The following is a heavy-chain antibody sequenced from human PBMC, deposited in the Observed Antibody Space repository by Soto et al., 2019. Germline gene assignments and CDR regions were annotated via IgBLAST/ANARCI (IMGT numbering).Heavy chain of an antibody. Sequence: ASVKVSCKASGYTFTSYGISWVRQAPGQGLEWMGWISAYNGNTNYAQKLQGRVTMTTDTSTSTAYMELRSLRSDDTAVYYCASGVVVPAAGYYYYYGMDVWGQGATVIVSS. CDR3: ASGVVVPAAGYYYYYGMDV. D-gene: IGHD2-2*01. V-gene: IGHV1-18*04. CDR2: ISAYNGNT. CDR1: GYTFTSYG. J-gene: IGHJ6*02.